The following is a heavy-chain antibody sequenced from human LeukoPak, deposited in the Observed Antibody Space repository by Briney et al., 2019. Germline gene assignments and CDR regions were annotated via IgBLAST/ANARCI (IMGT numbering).Heavy chain of an antibody. V-gene: IGHV1-58*02. CDR1: GLTFTSSA. CDR2: IVVGSGYT. CDR3: AADTYGRDAFDI. Sequence: SVKVSCKASGLTFTSSAMQWVRHARGQRLEWIGWIVVGSGYTNYAQKFQERVTVTRDVSTSTAYVELSSLRSEDTAVYYCAADTYGRDAFDIWGQGTMVTVSS. D-gene: IGHD3-16*01. J-gene: IGHJ3*02.